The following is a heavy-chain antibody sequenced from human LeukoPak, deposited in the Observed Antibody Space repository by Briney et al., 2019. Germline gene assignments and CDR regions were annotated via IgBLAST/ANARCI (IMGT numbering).Heavy chain of an antibody. J-gene: IGHJ6*02. CDR3: ARGRRSTVNVYYYGMDV. CDR1: GGSISSSF. Sequence: SETLSLTCTVSGGSISSSFWSWIRQPPGRGLEYIGYIYYTGSTDYNPSLKGRVTISIDTSKNQFSLKLSSVTAADTAVYYCARGRRSTVNVYYYGMDVWGQGTTVTVSS. V-gene: IGHV4-59*01. D-gene: IGHD4-4*01. CDR2: IYYTGST.